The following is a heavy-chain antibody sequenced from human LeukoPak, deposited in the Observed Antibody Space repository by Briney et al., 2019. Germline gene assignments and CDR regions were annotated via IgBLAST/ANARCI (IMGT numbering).Heavy chain of an antibody. J-gene: IGHJ4*02. CDR1: GTSVSLYC. CDR3: ARERTDYGSGSYYTDY. CDR2: IYYSGST. Sequence: SNTLTLNCPVSGTSVSLYCWSWIGKAPGREREWIGDIYYSGSTNYNPSHKSRVTISVDTSKNQFSLKLSSVTAADTAVYYCARERTDYGSGSYYTDYWGQGTLVTVSS. V-gene: IGHV4-59*02. D-gene: IGHD3-10*01.